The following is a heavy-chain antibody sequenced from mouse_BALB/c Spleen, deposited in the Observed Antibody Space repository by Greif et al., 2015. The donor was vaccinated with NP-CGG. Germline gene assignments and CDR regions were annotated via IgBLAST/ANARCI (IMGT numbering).Heavy chain of an antibody. CDR1: GYTFTSYY. J-gene: IGHJ4*01. D-gene: IGHD1-2*01. CDR2: IYPGNVNT. Sequence: QVQLQQSGPELVKPGASVRISCKASGYTFTSYYIHWVKQRPGQGLEWIGWIYPGNVNTKYNEKFKGKATLTADKSSSTAYMQLSSLTSEDSAVYFWARSVITTAYYAMDYWGQGTSVTVSS. CDR3: ARSVITTAYYAMDY. V-gene: IGHV1S56*01.